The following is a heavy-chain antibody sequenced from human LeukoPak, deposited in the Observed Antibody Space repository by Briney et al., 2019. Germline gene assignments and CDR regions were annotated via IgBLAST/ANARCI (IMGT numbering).Heavy chain of an antibody. Sequence: APAKVSCKASGYTSTSYAMNWVRQAPGQGLEWMGWINTNTGNPTYAQGFTGRFVFSLDTSVSTAYLQISSLKAEDTAVYYCARPGGSDAFDIWGQGTMVTVSS. J-gene: IGHJ3*02. CDR3: ARPGGSDAFDI. D-gene: IGHD4-23*01. V-gene: IGHV7-4-1*02. CDR1: GYTSTSYA. CDR2: INTNTGNP.